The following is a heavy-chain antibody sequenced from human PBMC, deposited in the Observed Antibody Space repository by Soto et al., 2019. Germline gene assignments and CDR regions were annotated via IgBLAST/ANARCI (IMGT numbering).Heavy chain of an antibody. V-gene: IGHV1-69*13. Sequence: AAVKVACEASGGTCRSYAISWVRQAPGQGLEWMGGIIPIFGTANYAQKFQGRVTITADESTSTAYMELSSLRSEDTAVYYCALVVVPAAINYYSGMDVWGQGTTVTVSS. CDR3: ALVVVPAAINYYSGMDV. CDR1: GGTCRSYA. CDR2: IIPIFGTA. D-gene: IGHD2-2*02. J-gene: IGHJ6*02.